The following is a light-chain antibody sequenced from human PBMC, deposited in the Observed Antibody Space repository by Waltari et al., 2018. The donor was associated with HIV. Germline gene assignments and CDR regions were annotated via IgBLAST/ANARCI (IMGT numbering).Light chain of an antibody. V-gene: IGKV3-20*01. Sequence: EIVRTQSPGPLSLSPGETATLKCRASQSVNANYLAWYQQKPRQPAGLLMYGASTRSTGVPDRFTGIGSGTDVTLTISRLEADDFAVYYCEQNADALRTFGGGTKVAIK. CDR2: GAS. J-gene: IGKJ4*01. CDR3: EQNADALRT. CDR1: QSVNANY.